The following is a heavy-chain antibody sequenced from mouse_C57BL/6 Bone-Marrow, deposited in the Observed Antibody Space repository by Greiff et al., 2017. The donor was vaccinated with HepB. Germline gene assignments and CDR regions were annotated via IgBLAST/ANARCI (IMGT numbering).Heavy chain of an antibody. Sequence: EVNVVDSGGGLVKPGGSLKLSCAASGFTFSDYGMHWVRQAPEKGLEWVAYISSGSSTIYYADTVKGRFTISRDNAKNTLFLQMTSLRSEDTAMYYCARPLIRYAMDYWGQGTSVTVSS. CDR3: ARPLIRYAMDY. D-gene: IGHD2-4*01. CDR1: GFTFSDYG. J-gene: IGHJ4*01. CDR2: ISSGSSTI. V-gene: IGHV5-17*01.